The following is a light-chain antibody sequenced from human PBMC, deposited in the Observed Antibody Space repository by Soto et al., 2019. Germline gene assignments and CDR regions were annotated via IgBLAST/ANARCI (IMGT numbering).Light chain of an antibody. Sequence: EIVLTQSPGTLSLSPGERATLSCRPSQSVSSTYLDWYQQKPGQAPRLLIYAASSRATGIPDRFSGGASATDFTLPIRRLEPEDFAVYYCRHYINSQWTFGQGTKVEIK. CDR3: RHYINSQWT. J-gene: IGKJ1*01. V-gene: IGKV3-20*01. CDR2: AAS. CDR1: QSVSSTY.